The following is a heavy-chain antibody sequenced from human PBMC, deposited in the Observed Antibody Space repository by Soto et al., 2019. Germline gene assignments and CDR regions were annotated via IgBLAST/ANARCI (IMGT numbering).Heavy chain of an antibody. CDR3: ARGPDDSDVPRWDY. D-gene: IGHD4-17*01. V-gene: IGHV1-46*02. CDR2: INLRGGTT. CDR1: GYNFNQYY. Sequence: QVQLMQSGAEVRKPGASVRLSCETSGYNFNQYYIHWVRQAPGQGLELMGIINLRGGTTEYAPKFRGRVTVTGDTSTRTAYMELRSLRSDDTAIYFCARGPDDSDVPRWDYWGQGTLVTVSS. J-gene: IGHJ4*02.